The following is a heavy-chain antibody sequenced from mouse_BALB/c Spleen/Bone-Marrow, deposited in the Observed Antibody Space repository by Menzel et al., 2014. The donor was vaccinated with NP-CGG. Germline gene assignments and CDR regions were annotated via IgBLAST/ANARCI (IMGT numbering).Heavy chain of an antibody. Sequence: VQLQQSGAELVRPGTSVKVSCKASGYAFTDYLMEWLKQRPGQGLEWIGVINPGSGSTNYNEKFKDKATLTADKSSSTAYMQLSSLTSDDFAVYFCARYDGYFDYWGQGTILTVSS. CDR1: GYAFTDYL. D-gene: IGHD2-3*01. CDR2: INPGSGST. CDR3: ARYDGYFDY. V-gene: IGHV1-54*01. J-gene: IGHJ2*01.